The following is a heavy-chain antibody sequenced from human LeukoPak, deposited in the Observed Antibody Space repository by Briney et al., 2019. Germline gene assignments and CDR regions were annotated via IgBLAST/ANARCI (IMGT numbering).Heavy chain of an antibody. D-gene: IGHD7-27*01. CDR2: IYYSGST. V-gene: IGHV4-59*01. CDR1: GGSISSYY. J-gene: IGHJ6*03. Sequence: PSETLSLTCTVSGGSISSYYWSWIRQPPGKGLEWIGYIYYSGSTNYNPSLKSRVTISVDTSKNQFSLKLSSVTAADTAVYYYARDPGNWGPPYYYYTDVWGKGTTVTVSS. CDR3: ARDPGNWGPPYYYYTDV.